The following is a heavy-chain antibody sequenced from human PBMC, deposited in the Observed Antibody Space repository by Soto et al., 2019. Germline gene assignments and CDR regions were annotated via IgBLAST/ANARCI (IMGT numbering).Heavy chain of an antibody. CDR3: ARVRDSSGPNFDY. J-gene: IGHJ4*02. CDR2: IYHSGST. Sequence: QLQLQESGSGLVKPSQTLSLTCAVSGGSISSGGYSWSWIRQPPGKGLEWIGYIYHSGSTYYNPSLKSRVTISVDRSNNQFSLKLSSVTAADTAVYYCARVRDSSGPNFDYWGQGTLVTVSS. D-gene: IGHD3-22*01. V-gene: IGHV4-30-2*01. CDR1: GGSISSGGYS.